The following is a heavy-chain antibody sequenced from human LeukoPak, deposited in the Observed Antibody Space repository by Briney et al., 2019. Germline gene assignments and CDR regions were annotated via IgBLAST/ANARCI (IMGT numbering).Heavy chain of an antibody. Sequence: SETLSLTCVVSGGSVSGYYWGWIRQPPGRGLEWIGYVYYSGSTNYNPSFKSRITISVDTSRNQFSLQLSSVTAADTAVYYCARIHRYCSGGACYVLDNWGQGTLVAVST. CDR3: ARIHRYCSGGACYVLDN. CDR2: VYYSGST. CDR1: GGSVSGYY. D-gene: IGHD2-15*01. V-gene: IGHV4-59*02. J-gene: IGHJ4*02.